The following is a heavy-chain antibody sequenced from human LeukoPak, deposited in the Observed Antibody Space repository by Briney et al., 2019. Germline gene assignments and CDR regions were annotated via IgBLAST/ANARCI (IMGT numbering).Heavy chain of an antibody. CDR2: ISSSSSTE. CDR1: RFTFSTYS. V-gene: IGHV3-48*01. J-gene: IGHJ4*02. D-gene: IGHD6-13*01. Sequence: GRSLRLSCAASRFTFSTYSMNWVRQAPGKGLEWVSYISSSSSTEYYADSVKGRFTISRDNSKNTLYLQMNSLRAEDTAVYYCAKDSLYRAAGTSRFFDSWGQGTLVTVSS. CDR3: AKDSLYRAAGTSRFFDS.